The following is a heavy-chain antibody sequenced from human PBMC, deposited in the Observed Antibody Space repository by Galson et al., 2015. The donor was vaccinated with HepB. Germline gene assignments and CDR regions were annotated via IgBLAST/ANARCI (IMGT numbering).Heavy chain of an antibody. J-gene: IGHJ4*02. V-gene: IGHV3-33*01. CDR1: GFTFSSYG. CDR2: IWYDGSNK. D-gene: IGHD2-15*01. CDR3: ARDTGYCSGGSCYSDRADY. Sequence: SLRLSCAASGFTFSSYGMHWVRQAPGKGLEWVAVIWYDGSNKYYADSVKGRFTISRDNSKNTLYLQMNSLRAEDTAVYYCARDTGYCSGGSCYSDRADYWGQGTLVTVSS.